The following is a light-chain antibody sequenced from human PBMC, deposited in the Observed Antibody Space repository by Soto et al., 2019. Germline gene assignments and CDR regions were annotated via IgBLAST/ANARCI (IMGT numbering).Light chain of an antibody. V-gene: IGKV1-5*03. CDR3: HQYNSYPWT. CDR2: KAS. J-gene: IGKJ1*01. Sequence: DIQMTQSPSTLSASVGDRVTITCRASQSISSWLAWYQQKPGKAPKLLISKASSLESGVPSRFSGSGSGTEFTLTISSLQPDDFAAYYCHQYNSYPWTFGQGTKVEIK. CDR1: QSISSW.